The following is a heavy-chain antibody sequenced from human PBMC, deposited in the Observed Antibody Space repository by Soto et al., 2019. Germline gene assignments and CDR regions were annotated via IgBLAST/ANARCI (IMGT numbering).Heavy chain of an antibody. V-gene: IGHV1-3*01. Sequence: ASVKVSCKASGYTFTSYAMHWVRQAPGQRLEWMGWINAGNGNTKYSQKFQGRVTITRDTSASTAYMELSSLRSEDTAVYYCASHVDGIGAFDIWGQGTMVTVSS. CDR2: INAGNGNT. CDR1: GYTFTSYA. CDR3: ASHVDGIGAFDI. D-gene: IGHD1-26*01. J-gene: IGHJ3*02.